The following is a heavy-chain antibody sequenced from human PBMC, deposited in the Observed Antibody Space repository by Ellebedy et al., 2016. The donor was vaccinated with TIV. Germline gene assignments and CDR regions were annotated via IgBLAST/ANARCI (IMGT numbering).Heavy chain of an antibody. CDR2: ISTSGYTK. CDR1: GSTFSSYD. V-gene: IGHV3-48*02. Sequence: PGGSLRLSCAASGSTFSSYDMNWVRQAPGKGLEWVSHISTSGYTKYYAESVKGRFTISRDNANNSLYLQMKSLRDEDKAMYYCARDPADYWGQGTLVTVSS. CDR3: ARDPADY. J-gene: IGHJ4*02.